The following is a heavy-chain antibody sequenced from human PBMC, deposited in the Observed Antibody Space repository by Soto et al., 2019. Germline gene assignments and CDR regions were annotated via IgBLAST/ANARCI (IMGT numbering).Heavy chain of an antibody. J-gene: IGHJ3*01. CDR2: ISFDGNNK. Sequence: QVQLVESGGGVVQPGRSLRLSCVGSGFSFSNYGMHWVRQAPGKGLEWVALISFDGNNKYYGDSVKGRFTISRDNSKNTLFVEMKSLRVEDTALYYCAKDSGSGWYEGGSDVWGQETMVTVSS. V-gene: IGHV3-30*18. CDR3: AKDSGSGWYEGGSDV. CDR1: GFSFSNYG. D-gene: IGHD6-19*01.